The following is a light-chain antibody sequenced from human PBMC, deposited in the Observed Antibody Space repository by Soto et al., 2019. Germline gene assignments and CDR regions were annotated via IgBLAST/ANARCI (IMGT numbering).Light chain of an antibody. V-gene: IGLV2-14*01. Sequence: QSVLTQPASVSGSPGQSITISCTGTSSDVGGYNYVSWYQQHPGKVPKVMIYDVSNRPSGVSNRFSGSKSGNTASLTISGLQTEDEADYYCSSYTTSSTVVFGGGTKLT. CDR1: SSDVGGYNY. CDR2: DVS. CDR3: SSYTTSSTVV. J-gene: IGLJ2*01.